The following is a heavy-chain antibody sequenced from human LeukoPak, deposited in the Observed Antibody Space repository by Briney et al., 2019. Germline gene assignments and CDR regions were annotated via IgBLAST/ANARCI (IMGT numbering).Heavy chain of an antibody. J-gene: IGHJ4*02. V-gene: IGHV3-23*01. CDR1: GFTFSSYA. Sequence: LSGGSLRLSCAASGFTFSSYAMSWVRQAPGKGLEWVSAISGSGGSTYYADSVKGRFTISRDNSKNTLYLQMNSLRAEDTAVYYCAKNRLNSGYYPSFEYWGQGTLVTVSS. D-gene: IGHD3-22*01. CDR3: AKNRLNSGYYPSFEY. CDR2: ISGSGGST.